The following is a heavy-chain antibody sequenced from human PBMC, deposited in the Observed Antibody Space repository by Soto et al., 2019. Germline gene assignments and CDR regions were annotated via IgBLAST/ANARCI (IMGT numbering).Heavy chain of an antibody. CDR1: GFTFSSYS. Sequence: VGSLRLPFAASGFTFSSYSMTWVRQAPGKGLEWVSSITSSSSYIYYADSVKGRFTISRDNAKNSLYLQMNSLRAEDTAVYYCARDSYCSSTSCYADAFDIWGQGTMVTVSS. CDR2: ITSSSSYI. J-gene: IGHJ3*02. V-gene: IGHV3-21*01. CDR3: ARDSYCSSTSCYADAFDI. D-gene: IGHD2-2*01.